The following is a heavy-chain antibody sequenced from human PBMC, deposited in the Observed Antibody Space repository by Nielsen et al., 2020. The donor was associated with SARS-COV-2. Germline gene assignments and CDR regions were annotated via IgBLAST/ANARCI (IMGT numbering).Heavy chain of an antibody. CDR1: GFTFDDYA. J-gene: IGHJ3*02. V-gene: IGHV3-9*01. CDR2: ISWNSGSI. D-gene: IGHD2-2*01. CDR3: ARVAVPAAIDAFDI. Sequence: SLKISCAASGFTFDDYAMHWVRQAPGKGLEWVSGISWNSGSIGYADSVKGRFTISRDNAKNSLYLQMNSLRAEDTASYYCARVAVPAAIDAFDIWGQGTMVTVSS.